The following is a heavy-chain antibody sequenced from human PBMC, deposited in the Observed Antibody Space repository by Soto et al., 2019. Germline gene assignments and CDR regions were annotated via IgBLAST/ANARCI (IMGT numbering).Heavy chain of an antibody. CDR3: ARDIVVVVAATPEHAFDI. J-gene: IGHJ3*02. Sequence: ASVKVSCKASGYTFTGYYIHWVRQAPGQGLEWMGWINPNSGATNYAQKFQGRVTMTRDTSISTAYMELSRLRSDDTAVYYCARDIVVVVAATPEHAFDILGQGTMVTV. V-gene: IGHV1-2*02. CDR2: INPNSGAT. CDR1: GYTFTGYY. D-gene: IGHD2-15*01.